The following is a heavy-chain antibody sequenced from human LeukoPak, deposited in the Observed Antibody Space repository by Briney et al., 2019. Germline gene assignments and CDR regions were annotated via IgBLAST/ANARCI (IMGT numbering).Heavy chain of an antibody. D-gene: IGHD3-10*02. J-gene: IGHJ4*02. CDR1: GDSINSGNSH. CDR2: VYDSWNN. Sequence: SQTLSLTCTVSGDSINSGNSHWTWIGQPPGKGLEWLGSVYDSWNNYYNPSLESRITMSVDTSKNQYSLELSSVIAADTAVYYCASYFVGNGGRGYWGQGALVTVSS. CDR3: ASYFVGNGGRGY. V-gene: IGHV4-30-4*01.